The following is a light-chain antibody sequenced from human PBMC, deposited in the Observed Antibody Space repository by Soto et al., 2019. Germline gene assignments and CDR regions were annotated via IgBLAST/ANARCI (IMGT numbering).Light chain of an antibody. Sequence: EFVLAQSPGTLSLSPGERATLSCRASQSVSNSYVACYQQKSRQAPRLLIYDTSSRVTGIPDRFSGSGSGTDFTLTISRLEPEDFAVFYCQQYGTSEIIFGQGTRLEIK. CDR2: DTS. J-gene: IGKJ5*01. V-gene: IGKV3-20*01. CDR3: QQYGTSEII. CDR1: QSVSNSY.